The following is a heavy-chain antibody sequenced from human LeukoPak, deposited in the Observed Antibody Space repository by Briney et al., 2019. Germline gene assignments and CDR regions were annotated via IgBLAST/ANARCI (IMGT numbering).Heavy chain of an antibody. D-gene: IGHD3-10*01. CDR2: ISGSGGST. CDR1: GFTFSSYA. Sequence: GGSLGLSCAASGFTFSSYAMSWVRQAPGKGLEWVSAISGSGGSTYYADSVKGRFTISRDNSKNTLYLQMNSLRAEDTAVYYCAKVQSFYGSGLSDAFDIWGQGTMVTVSS. V-gene: IGHV3-23*01. CDR3: AKVQSFYGSGLSDAFDI. J-gene: IGHJ3*02.